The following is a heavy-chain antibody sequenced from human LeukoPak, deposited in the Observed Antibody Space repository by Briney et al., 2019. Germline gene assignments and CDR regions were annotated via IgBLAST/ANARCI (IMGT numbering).Heavy chain of an antibody. CDR2: IYTSGST. Sequence: SETLSLTCTVSGSSISSYYWSWIRQPAGKGLEWIGRIYTSGSTDYNPSLKSRVTMSVDTSKNQFSLKLSSVTAADTAVYYCARSARYSSTYYFDYWGQGTLVTVSS. V-gene: IGHV4-4*07. J-gene: IGHJ4*02. CDR1: GSSISSYY. D-gene: IGHD6-13*01. CDR3: ARSARYSSTYYFDY.